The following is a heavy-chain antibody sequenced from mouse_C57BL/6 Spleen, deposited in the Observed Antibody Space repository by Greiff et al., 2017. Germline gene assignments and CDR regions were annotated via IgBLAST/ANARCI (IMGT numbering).Heavy chain of an antibody. Sequence: QVQLQQSGAELVKPGASVKISCKASGYAFSSYWMNWVKQRPGKGLEWIGQIYPGDGDTNYNGKFKGKATLTADKSSSTAYMQLSSLTSEDSAVYFCARTQAQALAFDYWGQGTTLTVSS. V-gene: IGHV1-80*01. CDR1: GYAFSSYW. CDR2: IYPGDGDT. J-gene: IGHJ2*01. D-gene: IGHD3-2*02. CDR3: ARTQAQALAFDY.